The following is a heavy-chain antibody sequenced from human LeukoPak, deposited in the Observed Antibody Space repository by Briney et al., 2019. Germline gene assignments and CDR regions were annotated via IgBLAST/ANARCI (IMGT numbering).Heavy chain of an antibody. V-gene: IGHV2-5*01. CDR1: GFSLSTNGVG. Sequence: ESGPTLVKPTQTLTLTCTFSGFSLSTNGVGVGWIRQPPGKALEWLAHIYWNDDKRYSPSLKSRLTITKDTSKNQVVLTMANMDPVDTATYYCAHSRGWVPAAMYYFDYWGQGTLVTVSS. D-gene: IGHD2-2*01. CDR3: AHSRGWVPAAMYYFDY. J-gene: IGHJ4*02. CDR2: IYWNDDK.